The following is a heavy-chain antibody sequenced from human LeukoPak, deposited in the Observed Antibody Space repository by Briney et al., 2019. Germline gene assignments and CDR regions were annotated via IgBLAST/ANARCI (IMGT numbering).Heavy chain of an antibody. CDR1: GGSISRYY. D-gene: IGHD6-13*01. V-gene: IGHV4-4*07. CDR2: IYTSGST. CDR3: AREVNTSTWRPLDF. Sequence: TSETLSLTCTVSGGSISRYYWRWIRQPAGKGLEWIGRIYTSGSTNYNPSLKSGLTMSVDTCKNQFSLNLTSMTAADTAVYYCAREVNTSTWRPLDFWGQGTLVTVSS. J-gene: IGHJ4*02.